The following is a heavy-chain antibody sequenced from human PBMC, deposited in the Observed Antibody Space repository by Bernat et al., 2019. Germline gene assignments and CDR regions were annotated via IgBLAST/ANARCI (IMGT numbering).Heavy chain of an antibody. Sequence: VQLVESGGGLVQPGGSLRLSCAASGFTFSSYEMNWVRQAPGKGLEWVSYISSSGSTIYYADSVKGRFTISRDNAKNSLYLQMNSLRAEDTAVYYCASEGIVAASTLDYWGQGTLVTVSS. V-gene: IGHV3-48*03. CDR1: GFTFSSYE. CDR3: ASEGIVAASTLDY. D-gene: IGHD6-25*01. J-gene: IGHJ4*02. CDR2: ISSSGSTI.